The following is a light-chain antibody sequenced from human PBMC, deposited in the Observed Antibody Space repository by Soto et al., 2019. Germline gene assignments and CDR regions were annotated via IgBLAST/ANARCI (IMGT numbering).Light chain of an antibody. CDR1: QSISSX. V-gene: IGKV1-39*01. CDR2: AAS. J-gene: IGKJ1*01. CDR3: QQSYSIPWT. Sequence: DIQMTQSPSSLSASVGDRVTITCRASQSISSXXNXYQQXPGKAPKLLLYAASSLQSGVPSRXSGSGSGTDFTLTISSLXPEXXXXXSCQQSYSIPWT.